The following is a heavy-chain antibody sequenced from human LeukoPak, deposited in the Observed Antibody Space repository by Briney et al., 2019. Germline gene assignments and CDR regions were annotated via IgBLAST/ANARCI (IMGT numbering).Heavy chain of an antibody. CDR3: ARGDGVIGAIGIGSWYFDL. V-gene: IGHV4-34*01. CDR2: VTRTGST. Sequence: SETLSLTCVVSAGSFSGDSWSWIRQASGKGLEWIGEVTRTGSTNYHPSLKSRVLISVDTSKSQFSLKVNSVTAADTGVYYCARGDGVIGAIGIGSWYFDLWGRGTLVAVSS. J-gene: IGHJ2*01. CDR1: AGSFSGDS. D-gene: IGHD2/OR15-2a*01.